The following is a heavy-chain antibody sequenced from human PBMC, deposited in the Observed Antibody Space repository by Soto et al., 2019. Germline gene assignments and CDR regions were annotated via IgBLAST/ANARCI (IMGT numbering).Heavy chain of an antibody. Sequence: QVQLVESGGGVVQPGRSLRLSCAASGFTFSSYGMHWVRQAPGKGLEWVAVIWDDGSNKYYADSVKGRFTISRDNSKNTLYLQMNSLRAEDTAVYYCARDGYDKPKLDYYYYMDVWGKGTTVTVSS. J-gene: IGHJ6*03. V-gene: IGHV3-33*01. CDR3: ARDGYDKPKLDYYYYMDV. D-gene: IGHD2-2*03. CDR1: GFTFSSYG. CDR2: IWDDGSNK.